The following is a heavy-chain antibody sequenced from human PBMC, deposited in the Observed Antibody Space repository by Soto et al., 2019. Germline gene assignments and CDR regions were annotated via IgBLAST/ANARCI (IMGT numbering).Heavy chain of an antibody. J-gene: IGHJ6*02. CDR2: ISSSSSTI. D-gene: IGHD3-22*01. CDR1: GFTFSSYS. V-gene: IGHV3-48*02. Sequence: GGSLRLSCAASGFTFSSYSMNWVRQAPGKGLEWVSYISSSSSTIYYADSVKGRFTISRDNAKNSLYLQMNSLRDEDTAVYYSARGPFGPLPPYDIEAYYYYGMDVWGQGTTVTVSS. CDR3: ARGPFGPLPPYDIEAYYYYGMDV.